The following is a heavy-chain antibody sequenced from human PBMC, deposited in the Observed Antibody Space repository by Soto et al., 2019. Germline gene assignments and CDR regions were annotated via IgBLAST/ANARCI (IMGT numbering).Heavy chain of an antibody. CDR2: ISYDGSNK. Sequence: PGGSLRLSCAASGFTFSSYAMHWVRQAPGKGLEWVAVISYDGSNKYYADSVKGRFTISRDNSKNTLYLQMNSLRAEDTAVYYCARAAIRGVIYSFDDWGQGTLVTVAS. CDR1: GFTFSSYA. V-gene: IGHV3-30-3*01. J-gene: IGHJ4*02. D-gene: IGHD3-10*01. CDR3: ARAAIRGVIYSFDD.